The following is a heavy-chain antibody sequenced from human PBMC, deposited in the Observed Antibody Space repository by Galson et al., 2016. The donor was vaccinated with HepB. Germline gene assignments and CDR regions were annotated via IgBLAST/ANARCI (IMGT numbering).Heavy chain of an antibody. CDR2: IWHDGNNK. Sequence: SLRLSCAASGFTFSRYGMHWVRQAPGKGLEWVAVIWHDGNNKYYADSVKGRFTTSRDNPKNTLYLQMSSLRPEDTAVYYCAKDVGGARGSRGWAWGASYDYYYYGMDVWGQGTTVTVSS. D-gene: IGHD6-19*01. V-gene: IGHV3-33*06. CDR1: GFTFSRYG. CDR3: AKDVGGARGSRGWAWGASYDYYYYGMDV. J-gene: IGHJ6*02.